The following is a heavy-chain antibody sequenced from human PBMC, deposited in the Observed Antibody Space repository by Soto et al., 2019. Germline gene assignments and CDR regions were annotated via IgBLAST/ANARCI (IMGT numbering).Heavy chain of an antibody. CDR1: GFTFSSYS. CDR3: ARNYGSGSYYNGWFDP. Sequence: EVQLVESGGGLVEPGGSLRLSCAASGFTFSSYSMNWVRQAPGKGLEWVSSISSSSSYIYYADSVKGRFTISRDNAKNSLYLQMNSLRAEDTAVYYCARNYGSGSYYNGWFDPWGQGTLVTVSS. V-gene: IGHV3-21*01. CDR2: ISSSSSYI. D-gene: IGHD3-10*01. J-gene: IGHJ5*02.